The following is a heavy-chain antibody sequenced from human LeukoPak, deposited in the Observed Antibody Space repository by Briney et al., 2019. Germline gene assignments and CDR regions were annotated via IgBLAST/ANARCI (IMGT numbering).Heavy chain of an antibody. V-gene: IGHV4-34*01. Sequence: PSETLSLTCAVYGGSFSGYYWSWIRQPPGKGLEWIGEINHSGSTNYNPSLKSRVTISVDTSKTQFSLKLSSVTAADTAVYYCARHRVVEHGNAFDIWGQGTMVTVSS. D-gene: IGHD1/OR15-1a*01. CDR2: INHSGST. CDR3: ARHRVVEHGNAFDI. J-gene: IGHJ3*02. CDR1: GGSFSGYY.